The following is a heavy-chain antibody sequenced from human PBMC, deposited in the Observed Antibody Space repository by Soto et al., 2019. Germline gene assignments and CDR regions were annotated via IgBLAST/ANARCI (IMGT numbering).Heavy chain of an antibody. CDR1: GFTFGHYA. V-gene: IGHV3-49*03. CDR2: IRSKAYGGTT. D-gene: IGHD6-6*01. J-gene: IGHJ6*02. Sequence: GGSLRLSCTASGFTFGHYAMSWFRQAPGKGLEWVGFIRSKAYGGTTEYAASVKGRFTISRDDSKSIAYLQMNSLKTEDTAVYYCTRVASSNEGMDVWGQGTTVTVSS. CDR3: TRVASSNEGMDV.